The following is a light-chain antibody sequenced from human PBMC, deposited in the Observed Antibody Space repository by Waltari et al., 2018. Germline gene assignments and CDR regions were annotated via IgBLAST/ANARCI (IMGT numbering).Light chain of an antibody. V-gene: IGKV1-8*01. CDR3: QQYYSYPRVT. Sequence: ALRITQSPSSLSASTGDRVTLTCRASQGISSYLAWYQQKPGKAPKLLIYAASTLQSGVPSRFSGSGSGTDFTLTISCLQSEDFATYYCQQYYSYPRVTFGGGTKVEIK. CDR2: AAS. J-gene: IGKJ4*01. CDR1: QGISSY.